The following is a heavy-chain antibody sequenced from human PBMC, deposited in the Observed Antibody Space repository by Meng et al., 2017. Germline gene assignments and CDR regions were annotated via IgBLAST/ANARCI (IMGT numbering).Heavy chain of an antibody. CDR2: INYSGSS. CDR1: GGSISSSNYY. Sequence: SETLSLTCTVSGGSISSSNYYWGWIRQPPGKGLDYIGSINYSGSSYYNPSLKSRGTISVDTSKNQFSLKLSSVTAADTAVYYCGRGSPYQVWGQGTLVTVSS. J-gene: IGHJ4*02. CDR3: GRGSPYQV. V-gene: IGHV4-39*07. D-gene: IGHD3-16*01.